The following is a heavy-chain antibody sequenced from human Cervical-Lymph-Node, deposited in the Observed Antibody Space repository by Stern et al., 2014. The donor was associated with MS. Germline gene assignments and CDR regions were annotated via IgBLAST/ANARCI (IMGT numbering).Heavy chain of an antibody. D-gene: IGHD5-18*01. CDR1: GGSISSGSYY. V-gene: IGHV4-61*02. J-gene: IGHJ4*02. Sequence: QVQLQESGPGLVKPSQTLSLTCTVSGGSISSGSYYWSWIRQPAGKGLEWIGRIYTSGSTNYNPSLKSRVTISVDTSKNQFSLKLSSVTAADTAVYYCAIVGYSYAFDYWGQGTLVTVSS. CDR2: IYTSGST. CDR3: AIVGYSYAFDY.